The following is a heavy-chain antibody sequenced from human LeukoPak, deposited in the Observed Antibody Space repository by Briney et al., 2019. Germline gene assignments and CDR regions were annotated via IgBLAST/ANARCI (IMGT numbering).Heavy chain of an antibody. CDR2: IYPGDSDT. V-gene: IGHV5-51*01. J-gene: IGHJ4*02. D-gene: IGHD3-10*01. CDR3: ARSPVLLWFGEPQNHPYYFDY. CDR1: GYTFTNYW. Sequence: GESLKISCTGSGYTFTNYWIAWVRHMPGKGLEWMGIIYPGDSDTRYSPSFQGQVTISADKSISTAYLQWSSLKASDTAMYYCARSPVLLWFGEPQNHPYYFDYWGQGTLVTVSS.